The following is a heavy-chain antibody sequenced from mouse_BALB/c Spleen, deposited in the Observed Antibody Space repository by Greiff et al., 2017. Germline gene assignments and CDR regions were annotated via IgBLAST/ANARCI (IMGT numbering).Heavy chain of an antibody. CDR1: GYAFTNYL. V-gene: IGHV1-54*01. Sequence: VQLQQSGAELVRPGTSVKVSCKASGYAFTNYLIEWVKQRPGQGLEWIGVINPGSGGTNYNEKFKGKATLTADKSSSTAYMQLSSLTSDDSAVYFCAIDDYDVGAYWGQGTLVTVSA. CDR2: INPGSGGT. D-gene: IGHD2-4*01. CDR3: AIDDYDVGAY. J-gene: IGHJ3*01.